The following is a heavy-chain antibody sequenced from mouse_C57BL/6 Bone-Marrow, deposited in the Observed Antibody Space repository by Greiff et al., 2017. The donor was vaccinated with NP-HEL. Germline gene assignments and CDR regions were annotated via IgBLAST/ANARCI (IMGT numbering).Heavy chain of an antibody. D-gene: IGHD2-3*01. Sequence: QVQLQQPGAELVKPGASVKLSCKASGYTFTSYWMHWVKQRPGQGLEWIGMIHPNSGSTNYNEKFKSKATLTVDKSSSTAYMQLSSLTSEDSAVYYCARTVGGLLRIAMDYWGQGTSVTVSS. V-gene: IGHV1-64*01. J-gene: IGHJ4*01. CDR1: GYTFTSYW. CDR3: ARTVGGLLRIAMDY. CDR2: IHPNSGST.